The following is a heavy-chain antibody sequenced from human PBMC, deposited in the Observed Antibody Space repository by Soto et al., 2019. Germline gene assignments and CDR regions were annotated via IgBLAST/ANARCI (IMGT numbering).Heavy chain of an antibody. Sequence: QVQLVQSGAEVKKPGSSVKVSCKASGGTFSSYAISWLRQAPGQGLEWMGGIIPIFGTANYAQKFQGSITITANESTSTDYMELSSRRSEDTAVYYCARPIRRRIVAFDIWGQGTMVTVSS. V-gene: IGHV1-69*12. CDR1: GGTFSSYA. J-gene: IGHJ3*02. CDR3: ARPIRRRIVAFDI. CDR2: IIPIFGTA. D-gene: IGHD3-16*01.